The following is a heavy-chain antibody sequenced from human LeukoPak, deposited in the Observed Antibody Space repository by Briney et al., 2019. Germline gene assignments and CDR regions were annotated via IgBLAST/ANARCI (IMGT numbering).Heavy chain of an antibody. CDR2: NDPDGSEK. V-gene: IGHV3-7*01. CDR1: GFTFYRYW. J-gene: IGHJ4*02. CDR3: ARIYYFGDNNWRYFDN. Sequence: PGGSLRHSCAASGFTFYRYWMSEVRPAPGKGLEWVANNDPDGSEKQYGDSVKGRFTTSRDNAKNSLYLQMNSLRAEDTAIYYCARIYYFGDNNWRYFDNWGQGTLVTVSS. D-gene: IGHD3-10*01.